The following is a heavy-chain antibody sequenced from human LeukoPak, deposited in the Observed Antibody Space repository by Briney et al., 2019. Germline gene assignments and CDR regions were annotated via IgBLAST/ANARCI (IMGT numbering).Heavy chain of an antibody. V-gene: IGHV3-15*01. Sequence: AGGSLRLSCAASGFTFSNAWMSWVRQPPGKGLEWLGRIKSELVGGTTDYAAPVKGRFTFSRDDSQNTLYLQMDSLKTDDTAVYYCATDWGSVTHSLRAFDIWGQGTTVTVSS. CDR1: GFTFSNAW. CDR2: IKSELVGGTT. CDR3: ATDWGSVTHSLRAFDI. J-gene: IGHJ3*02. D-gene: IGHD3-16*01.